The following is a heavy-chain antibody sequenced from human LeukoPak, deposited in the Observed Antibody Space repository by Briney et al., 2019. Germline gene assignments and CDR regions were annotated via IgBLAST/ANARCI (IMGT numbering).Heavy chain of an antibody. D-gene: IGHD3-22*01. J-gene: IGHJ6*02. CDR1: GGSISSYY. CDR3: ARRPYDSSGYYYYYYYGMDV. V-gene: IGHV4-59*08. CDR2: IYYSGST. Sequence: PSETLSLTCTVSGGSISSYYWSWIRQPPGKGLEWIGYIYYSGSTNYNPSLKSRVTISVDTSKNQFSLKLSSVTAADTAVYYCARRPYDSSGYYYYYYYGMDVWGQGTTVTVSS.